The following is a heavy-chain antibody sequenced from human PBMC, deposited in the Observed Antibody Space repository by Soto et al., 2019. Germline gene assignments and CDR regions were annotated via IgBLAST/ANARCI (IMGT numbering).Heavy chain of an antibody. J-gene: IGHJ5*02. CDR3: AKAGANSSTWHSNWFDP. D-gene: IGHD6-13*01. CDR2: ISDTGGST. CDR1: GFSFNNYI. V-gene: IGHV3-23*01. Sequence: EVQLLESGGALVPPGGSLRLSCAASGFSFNNYIMNWVRQAPGKGLEWVSGISDTGGSTDYADSVKGRFTISRDNSKNTRFLQMNRLRADDTAMYYCAKAGANSSTWHSNWFDPWGQGTLVTVSS.